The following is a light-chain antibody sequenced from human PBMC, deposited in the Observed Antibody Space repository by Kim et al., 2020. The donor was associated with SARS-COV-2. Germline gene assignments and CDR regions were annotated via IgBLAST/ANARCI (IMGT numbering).Light chain of an antibody. CDR1: QSISSW. J-gene: IGKJ1*01. V-gene: IGKV1-5*03. CDR2: KAS. CDR3: QQYNIYPWT. Sequence: ASVDDRVSFTCRASQSISSWLACDQQTPGKAPKLLIYKASTFTSGVPSSFSGSGSVTEFTLTISSLQPDNFASYYCQQYNIYPWTFGQGTKVDIK.